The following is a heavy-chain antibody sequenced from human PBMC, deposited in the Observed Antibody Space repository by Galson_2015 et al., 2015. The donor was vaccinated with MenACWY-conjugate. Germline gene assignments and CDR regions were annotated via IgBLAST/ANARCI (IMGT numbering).Heavy chain of an antibody. D-gene: IGHD2-8*02. V-gene: IGHV3-23*01. Sequence: LRLSCAASGFTFNRYPMTWVRQAPGQGLEWVSAISGSGSSTYYAESVQGRFSISRDNSNNTVYLQMNSLRADDTAQYYCARPPRYCTGGDCFYWYFDLWGRGSLVTVSS. J-gene: IGHJ2*01. CDR2: ISGSGSST. CDR1: GFTFNRYP. CDR3: ARPPRYCTGGDCFYWYFDL.